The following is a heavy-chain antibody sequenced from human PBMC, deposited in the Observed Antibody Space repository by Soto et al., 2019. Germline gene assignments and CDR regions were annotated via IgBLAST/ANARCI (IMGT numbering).Heavy chain of an antibody. Sequence: GVLRLSCAASGFTFSSYAMSWVRQAPGKGLEWVSAISGSGGSTYYADSVKGRFTISRDNSKNTLYLQMNSLRAEDTAVYYCAKGVLRSVLSHWFDPWGQGTLVTVSS. J-gene: IGHJ5*02. CDR2: ISGSGGST. D-gene: IGHD5-12*01. V-gene: IGHV3-23*01. CDR1: GFTFSSYA. CDR3: AKGVLRSVLSHWFDP.